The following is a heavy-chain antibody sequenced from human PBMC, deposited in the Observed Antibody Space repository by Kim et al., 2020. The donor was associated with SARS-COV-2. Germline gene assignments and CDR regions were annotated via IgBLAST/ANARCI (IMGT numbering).Heavy chain of an antibody. J-gene: IGHJ4*02. CDR2: SRNKARSYTT. CDR3: TRTSYGANYFTYY. V-gene: IGHV3-72*01. CDR1: GFTFNYYY. Sequence: GGSLRLSCAASGFTFNYYYMDWVRQAPGKGLEWVARSRNKARSYTTEYAASVKGRFTVSRDDSENSLYLDMNSLKTEDTAVYYCTRTSYGANYFTYYWGQGTLVTVSS. D-gene: IGHD3-3*01.